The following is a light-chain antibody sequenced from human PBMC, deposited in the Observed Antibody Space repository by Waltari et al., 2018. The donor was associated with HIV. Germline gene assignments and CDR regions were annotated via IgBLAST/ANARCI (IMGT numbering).Light chain of an antibody. J-gene: IGKJ3*01. CDR3: QQYGSSPLFT. CDR1: GRVGGNQ. V-gene: IGKV3-20*01. CDR2: DAS. Sequence: EIVLTQSPGTLSLSPGERATLSCRASGRVGGNQLAWYQQRPGQTPRLLIYDASSRATGIPDRFSGSGSGTDFTLTITRLEPDDFAVYYCQQYGSSPLFTFGPGTKVDFK.